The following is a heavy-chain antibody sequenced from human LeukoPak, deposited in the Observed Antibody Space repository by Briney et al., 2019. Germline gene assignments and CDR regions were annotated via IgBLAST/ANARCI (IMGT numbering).Heavy chain of an antibody. CDR1: GFTFSSYS. D-gene: IGHD2-15*01. CDR2: ISTSSSYI. J-gene: IGHJ4*02. CDR3: ARDREEYCSGGSCTNFDY. V-gene: IGHV3-21*01. Sequence: GGSLRLSCAASGFTFSSYSMNWVRQAPGKGLEWVSSISTSSSYIYYADSVKGRFTVSRDNARNSLFLQMNSLGAEDTAVYFCARDREEYCSGGSCTNFDYWGQGTLVTVSS.